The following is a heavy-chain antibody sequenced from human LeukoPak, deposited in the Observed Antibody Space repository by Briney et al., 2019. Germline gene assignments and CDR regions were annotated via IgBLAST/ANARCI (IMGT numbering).Heavy chain of an antibody. Sequence: GGSLRLSCAASGFTFSRFAMNWVRQAPGKGLEWVSYISSSSSNDIYYVDSVKGRFTISRDNAKNSLYLQMNSLRAEDTAVYYCAKIYGMDVWGQGTTVTVSS. CDR2: ISSSSSNDI. V-gene: IGHV3-48*03. CDR3: AKIYGMDV. CDR1: GFTFSRFA. J-gene: IGHJ6*02.